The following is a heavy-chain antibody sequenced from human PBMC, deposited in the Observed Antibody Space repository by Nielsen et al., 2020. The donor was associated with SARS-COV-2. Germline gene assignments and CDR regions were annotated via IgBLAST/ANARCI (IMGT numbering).Heavy chain of an antibody. Sequence: GESLKISCAASGFTFDDYAMNWVRQAPGKGLEWVSCISGSSRYIYYADSVKGRFTISRDNAKNSLYLQMNSLRAEDTAVYYCARDFKGYCSSSSCLDAFDIWGQGTMVTVSS. CDR1: GFTFDDYA. J-gene: IGHJ3*02. V-gene: IGHV3-21*01. CDR3: ARDFKGYCSSSSCLDAFDI. D-gene: IGHD2-2*01. CDR2: ISGSSRYI.